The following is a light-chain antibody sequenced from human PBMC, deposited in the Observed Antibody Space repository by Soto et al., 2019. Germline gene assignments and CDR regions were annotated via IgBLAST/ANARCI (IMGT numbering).Light chain of an antibody. CDR3: QLSTNQPWT. CDR1: RDISGW. V-gene: IGKV1-5*01. CDR2: DVS. J-gene: IGKJ1*01. Sequence: DIQMTLSPYTLSASVGDRVSITCRASRDISGWLAWYQQTPGKAPKLLIYDVSILQSGVPSRFSGSVSGTEFTLTISGLQAGDSAPYCSQLSTNQPWTLALGTKV.